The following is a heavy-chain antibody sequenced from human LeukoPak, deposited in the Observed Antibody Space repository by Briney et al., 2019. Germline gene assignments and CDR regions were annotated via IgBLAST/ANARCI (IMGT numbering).Heavy chain of an antibody. CDR2: IYFTGST. Sequence: SETLSLTCTVSGGSISSYYWSWIRQPPGKGLEWIGYIYFTGSTDYNPSLESRVIISVDTSKNQFSLTLTSVTAADTAVYYCARFATNNWYFDYWGQGTLVTVSS. CDR1: GGSISSYY. V-gene: IGHV4-59*08. D-gene: IGHD1-1*01. J-gene: IGHJ4*02. CDR3: ARFATNNWYFDY.